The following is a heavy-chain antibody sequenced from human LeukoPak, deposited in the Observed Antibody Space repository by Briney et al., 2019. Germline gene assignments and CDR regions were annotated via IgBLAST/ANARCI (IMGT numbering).Heavy chain of an antibody. D-gene: IGHD2-8*01. CDR1: GFTFSSFG. J-gene: IGHJ4*02. Sequence: SGGSLRLSCAASGFTFSSFGMNWVRQTPGKGPEWVSYISSSSSTTYYADSVKGRFTISRDNAKNSLYLQMNSLRDEDSAVYYCARIMGLDYWGQGTLVTVSS. CDR2: ISSSSSTT. V-gene: IGHV3-48*02. CDR3: ARIMGLDY.